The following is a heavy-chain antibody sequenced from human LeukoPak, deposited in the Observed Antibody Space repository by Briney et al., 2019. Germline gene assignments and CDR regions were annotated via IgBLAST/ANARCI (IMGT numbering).Heavy chain of an antibody. CDR1: GFTFNSFS. V-gene: IGHV3-48*04. J-gene: IGHJ4*02. Sequence: HPGGSLRLSCAASGFTFNSFSMDWVRQVPGKGLEWVSYISSSGNTIYYADPVKGRFTISRDNANNLLYLQMSGLRAEDTAVYYCARVGALGSLGYWGQGILVAVSS. CDR3: ARVGALGSLGY. CDR2: ISSSGNTI. D-gene: IGHD1-26*01.